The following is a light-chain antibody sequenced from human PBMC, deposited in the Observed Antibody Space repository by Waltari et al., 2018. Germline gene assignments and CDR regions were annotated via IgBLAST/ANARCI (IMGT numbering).Light chain of an antibody. CDR3: SSYGGRNNLL. V-gene: IGLV2-8*01. CDR2: EVN. J-gene: IGLJ3*02. CDR1: SSDVGSFNY. Sequence: QSALTQPPSASGSPGQSVTISCTGTSSDVGSFNYVSWYQQYPGKTPKLLIYEVNKRPSEIPDRFSGSKSGNTASLTVSGLQAEDEAEYYCSSYGGRNNLLFGEGTKLTVL.